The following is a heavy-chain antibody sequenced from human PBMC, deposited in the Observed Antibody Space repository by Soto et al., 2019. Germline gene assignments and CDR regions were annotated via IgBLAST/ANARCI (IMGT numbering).Heavy chain of an antibody. CDR2: INHSGST. D-gene: IGHD3-3*01. Sequence: SETLSLTCAVYGGSFSGYYWSWIRQPPGKXLEWIGEINHSGSTNYNPSLKSRVTISVDTSKNQFSLKLSSVTAADTAVYYCARCPAIGYYDYWSGYYNGAFDIWGQGTMVTGSS. CDR1: GGSFSGYY. CDR3: ARCPAIGYYDYWSGYYNGAFDI. J-gene: IGHJ3*02. V-gene: IGHV4-34*01.